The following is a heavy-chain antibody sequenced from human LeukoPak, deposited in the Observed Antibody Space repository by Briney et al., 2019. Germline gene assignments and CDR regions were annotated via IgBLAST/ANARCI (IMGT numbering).Heavy chain of an antibody. CDR2: IGTSNSDR. CDR3: ARDPCGSTTCYLKS. D-gene: IGHD2-2*01. J-gene: IGHJ5*02. Sequence: GGSLRLSCVPSVFTFSIFAMTWVRQAPGKGLEGVSSIGTSNSDRYYADSVKGRFTISRDNAKSSVYLQMNRLSAEDTAIYYCARDPCGSTTCYLKSWGQGTLVTVSS. CDR1: VFTFSIFA. V-gene: IGHV3-21*06.